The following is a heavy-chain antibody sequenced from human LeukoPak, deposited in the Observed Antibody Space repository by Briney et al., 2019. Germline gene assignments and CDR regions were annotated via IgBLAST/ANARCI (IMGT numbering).Heavy chain of an antibody. V-gene: IGHV4-4*09. CDR1: GDSISGYY. CDR3: ARLTATPAGSYHYHYIHV. J-gene: IGHJ6*03. CDR2: IHSSGTT. Sequence: SETLCLTCTVSGDSISGYYYNWIRQPPGKGLEWIGFIHSSGTTEYIPSLRGRVTLSVATSKNQLSLKLTSVTAADTAVYYCARLTATPAGSYHYHYIHVWGKGTTVTVSS. D-gene: IGHD3-9*01.